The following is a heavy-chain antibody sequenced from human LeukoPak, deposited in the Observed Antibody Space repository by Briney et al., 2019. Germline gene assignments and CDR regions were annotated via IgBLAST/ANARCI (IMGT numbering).Heavy chain of an antibody. CDR2: IDKDATEK. CDR3: ARGGLSYGFDV. D-gene: IGHD3-16*02. CDR1: GFTISPYY. V-gene: IGHV3-7*01. J-gene: IGHJ3*01. Sequence: PGGSLRLSCIASGFTISPYYMGWARQAPGKGLDWVANIDKDATEKYYVDSVKGRCTISRDNAKNSLYLVMNSLGVEDTAVYYCARGGLSYGFDVWGQGTMVTVSS.